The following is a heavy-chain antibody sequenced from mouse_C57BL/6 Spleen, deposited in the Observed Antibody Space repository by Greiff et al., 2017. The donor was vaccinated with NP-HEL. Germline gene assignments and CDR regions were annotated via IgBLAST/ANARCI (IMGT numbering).Heavy chain of an antibody. D-gene: IGHD1-1*01. V-gene: IGHV5-4*01. CDR3: AREAGSSYFDY. CDR1: GFTFSSYA. Sequence: EVHLVESGGGLVKPGGSLKLSCAASGFTFSSYAMSWVRQTPEKRLEWVATISDGGSYTYYPDNVKGRFTISRDNAKNNLYLQMSHLKSEDTAMYYCAREAGSSYFDYWGQGTTLTVSS. J-gene: IGHJ2*01. CDR2: ISDGGSYT.